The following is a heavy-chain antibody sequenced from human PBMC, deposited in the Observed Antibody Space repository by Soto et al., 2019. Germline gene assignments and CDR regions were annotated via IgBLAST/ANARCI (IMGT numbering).Heavy chain of an antibody. CDR1: GGSISSGSYY. CDR2: IYYSGST. CDR3: ASSGPQLVRYAFDI. D-gene: IGHD6-13*01. V-gene: IGHV4-31*03. Sequence: SETLSLTCTVSGGSISSGSYYWCWIRQHPGKGLEWIGYIYYSGSTYYNPSLKSRVTISVDTSKNQFSLKLSSVTAADTAVYYCASSGPQLVRYAFDIWGQGTMVTVSS. J-gene: IGHJ3*02.